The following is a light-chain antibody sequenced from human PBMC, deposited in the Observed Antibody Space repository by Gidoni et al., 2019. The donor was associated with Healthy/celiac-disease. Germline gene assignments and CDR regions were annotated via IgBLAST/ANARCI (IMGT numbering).Light chain of an antibody. CDR2: EVS. Sequence: QSALTHPPSASGSPGPSVTIPCTETSSDVGGYNHVSWYQQHPGKAPKLMIYEVSKRPSGVPDRFSGSKSGNAASLTVSGLQAEDEADYYCSSYAGSSYVFGTGTKVTVL. CDR1: SSDVGGYNH. V-gene: IGLV2-8*01. CDR3: SSYAGSSYV. J-gene: IGLJ1*01.